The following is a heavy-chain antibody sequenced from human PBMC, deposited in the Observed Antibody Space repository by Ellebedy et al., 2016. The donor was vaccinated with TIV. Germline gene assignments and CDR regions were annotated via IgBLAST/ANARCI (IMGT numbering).Heavy chain of an antibody. CDR1: GFTFSSYA. D-gene: IGHD4-23*01. CDR3: AKDVEYGGNSFDY. J-gene: IGHJ4*02. Sequence: GGSLRLSCAASGFTFSSYAMSWVRQAPGKGLEWVSGVSGSGGSTYYADSVKGRFTISRDNSKNTLYLQMNSLRAEDTAVYYCAKDVEYGGNSFDYWGQGTLVTVSS. V-gene: IGHV3-23*01. CDR2: VSGSGGST.